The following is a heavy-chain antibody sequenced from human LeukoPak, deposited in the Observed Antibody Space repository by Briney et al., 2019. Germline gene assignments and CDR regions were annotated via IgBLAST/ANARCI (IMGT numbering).Heavy chain of an antibody. J-gene: IGHJ4*02. CDR1: GFTFRSYD. D-gene: IGHD6-13*01. V-gene: IGHV3-13*01. CDR3: AKDKYSSSSSFGGSQDY. CDR2: IGTAADT. Sequence: GGSLRLSCAASGFTFRSYDMHWVRQVTGKGLEWVSAIGTAADTYSPGSVKGRFTISRENAKNSLYLQMNSLRAEDTALYYCAKDKYSSSSSFGGSQDYWGQGTLVTVSS.